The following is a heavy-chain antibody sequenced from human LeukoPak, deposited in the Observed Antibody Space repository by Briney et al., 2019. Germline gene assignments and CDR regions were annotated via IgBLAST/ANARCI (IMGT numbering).Heavy chain of an antibody. D-gene: IGHD2-2*01. J-gene: IGHJ4*02. Sequence: SETLSLTCTVSGGSISSYYWSWIRQPPGKGLEWIGYIYYSGGTNYNPSLKSRVTISVDTSKNQFSLKLSSVTAADTAVYYCASTYCSSTSCPLNFDYWGQGTLVTVSS. CDR3: ASTYCSSTSCPLNFDY. CDR1: GGSISSYY. CDR2: IYYSGGT. V-gene: IGHV4-59*01.